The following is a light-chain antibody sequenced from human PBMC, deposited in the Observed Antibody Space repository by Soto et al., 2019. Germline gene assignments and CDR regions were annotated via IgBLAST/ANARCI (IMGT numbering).Light chain of an antibody. J-gene: IGKJ1*01. Sequence: DIVMTQSQLSLPVTPGEPASISCRSSQSLLHSNGYNYLDWYLQKPGQSPQLLIYLGSDRASGVPDRFSGSGSGTDFTLKIIRVEAEDVRVYYCMQALQTPWTFGQGTKVEIK. V-gene: IGKV2-28*01. CDR2: LGS. CDR3: MQALQTPWT. CDR1: QSLLHSNGYNY.